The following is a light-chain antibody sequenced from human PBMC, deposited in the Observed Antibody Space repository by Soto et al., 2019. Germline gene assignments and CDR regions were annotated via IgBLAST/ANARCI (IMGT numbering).Light chain of an antibody. CDR1: QSVLYSSNDKNY. Sequence: DIVMTQSPDSLAVSLGERATINCKSSQSVLYSSNDKNYLAWYQQKPGQPPKLLIYWASIRESGVPDRFSGSGSGTDFNLTISSLQAEDVAVYSCQQYYSSPPLTLGGGTDVEIK. CDR2: WAS. V-gene: IGKV4-1*01. J-gene: IGKJ4*01. CDR3: QQYYSSPPLT.